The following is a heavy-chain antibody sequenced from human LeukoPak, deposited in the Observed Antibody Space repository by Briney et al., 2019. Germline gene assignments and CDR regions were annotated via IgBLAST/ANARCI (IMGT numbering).Heavy chain of an antibody. CDR1: GGSFSGYY. D-gene: IGHD3-3*01. CDR3: ARTYDFWSGYTMYYFDY. V-gene: IGHV4-34*01. J-gene: IGHJ4*02. CDR2: INHSGST. Sequence: SETLSLTCAVYGGSFSGYYWSWIRQPPGKGLEWIGEINHSGSTNYNPSLKSRVTISVDTSKNQFSLKLSSVTAADTAVYYCARTYDFWSGYTMYYFDYWGQGTLVTVSS.